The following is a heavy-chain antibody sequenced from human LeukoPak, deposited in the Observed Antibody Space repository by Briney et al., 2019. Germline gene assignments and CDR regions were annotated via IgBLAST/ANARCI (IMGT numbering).Heavy chain of an antibody. Sequence: SETLSLTCTVSGGSISSYYWSWIRQPPGKGLEWSGYNYYSGSTNYNPSLKSRVTISVDTSKNQFSLKLSSVTAADTAVYYCARHGYYYDSSGYYVRGEFDYWGQGTLVTVPS. V-gene: IGHV4-59*08. CDR3: ARHGYYYDSSGYYVRGEFDY. CDR2: NYYSGST. J-gene: IGHJ4*02. CDR1: GGSISSYY. D-gene: IGHD3-22*01.